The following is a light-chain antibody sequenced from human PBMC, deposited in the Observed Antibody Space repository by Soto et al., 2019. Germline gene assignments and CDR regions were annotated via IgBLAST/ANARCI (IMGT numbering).Light chain of an antibody. CDR1: QSIGSD. V-gene: IGKV3-15*01. J-gene: IGKJ1*01. Sequence: EIVMTQSPATLSVSPGEIATLSCRASQSIGSDLAWYQQKPGRAPRLLIHDASTRATGIPDRISGSGSGTEFTPTISSLQSADSAVYYCQHYKNWPPWTFCQGSNVDIK. CDR3: QHYKNWPPWT. CDR2: DAS.